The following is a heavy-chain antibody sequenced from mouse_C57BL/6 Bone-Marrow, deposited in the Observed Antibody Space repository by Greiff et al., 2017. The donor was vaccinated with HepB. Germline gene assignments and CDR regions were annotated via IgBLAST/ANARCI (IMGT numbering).Heavy chain of an antibody. CDR1: GYTFTDYY. Sequence: QVQLQQSGAELVRPGASVKLSCKASGYTFTDYYINWVKQRPGQGLEWIARIYPGSGNTYYNEKFKGKATLTAEKSSSTAYMQLSSLTSEDSAVYFCARRTYYSNYGAMDYWGQGTSVTVSS. D-gene: IGHD2-5*01. CDR2: IYPGSGNT. V-gene: IGHV1-76*01. CDR3: ARRTYYSNYGAMDY. J-gene: IGHJ4*01.